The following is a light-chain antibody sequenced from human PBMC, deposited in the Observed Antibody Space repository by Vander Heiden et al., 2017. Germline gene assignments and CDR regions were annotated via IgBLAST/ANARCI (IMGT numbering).Light chain of an antibody. Sequence: TLLTPSPATLSVSPGESTTLSCRASKNVISNYLAWYQQKPGQAPRLLIYGASHRATGIPDRFSGSGSGTDFALTISRVEPEDFVVYYCQQYGSSPRTFGGGTKMEIK. CDR1: KNVISNY. CDR2: GAS. J-gene: IGKJ4*01. CDR3: QQYGSSPRT. V-gene: IGKV3-20*01.